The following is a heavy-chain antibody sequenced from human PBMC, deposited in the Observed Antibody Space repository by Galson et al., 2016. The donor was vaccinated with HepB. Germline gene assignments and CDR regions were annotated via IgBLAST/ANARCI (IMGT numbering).Heavy chain of an antibody. D-gene: IGHD6-19*01. V-gene: IGHV3-30-3*01. CDR3: ARELVGSGWPKSYGLDV. CDR2: ISYDGTTK. J-gene: IGHJ6*01. CDR1: GFTFSHYT. Sequence: SLRLSCAASGFTFSHYTMHWVRQAPGKGLEWMALISYDGTTKLFADSVKGRVTVSRDNPKNTPYLEMNSVRPEDTGVYYCARELVGSGWPKSYGLDVWGLGDTLTVSS.